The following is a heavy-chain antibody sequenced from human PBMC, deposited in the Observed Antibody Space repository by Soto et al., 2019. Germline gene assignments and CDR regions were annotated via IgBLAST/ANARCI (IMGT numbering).Heavy chain of an antibody. J-gene: IGHJ4*02. Sequence: QVRLVESGGGVVQPGRSLRLSCAASGFSFSSYGMHWVRQAPGKGLEWVAVIWHDGSKKYYADSVKGRLIISRDNAKNSLYLEMNSLRAEDTAVYYCARESEDLTSNFDYWGQGTLVTVSS. CDR3: ARESEDLTSNFDY. V-gene: IGHV3-33*01. CDR1: GFSFSSYG. CDR2: IWHDGSKK.